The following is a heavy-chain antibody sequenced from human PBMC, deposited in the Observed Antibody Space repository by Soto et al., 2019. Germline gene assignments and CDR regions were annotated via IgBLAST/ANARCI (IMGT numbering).Heavy chain of an antibody. CDR1: GFVFSNYA. D-gene: IGHD3-3*01. CDR3: AKDGDWYDFSTGYYSRGNYFDY. Sequence: PGGSLRLSCAASGFVFSNYAMSWVRQAPGKGLEWVATLSSGGGTTYYTDSVKGRFTISRDNSMNLLYLQMNSLRADDTAVYYCAKDGDWYDFSTGYYSRGNYFDYWGQGTLVTVSS. J-gene: IGHJ4*02. CDR2: LSSGGGTT. V-gene: IGHV3-23*01.